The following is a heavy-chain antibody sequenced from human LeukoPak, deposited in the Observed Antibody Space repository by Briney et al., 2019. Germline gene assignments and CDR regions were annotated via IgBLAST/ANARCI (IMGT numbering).Heavy chain of an antibody. CDR1: GFTFSSYA. Sequence: GGSLRLSCAASGFTFSSYAMHWVRQAPGKGLEYVSAISSNGGSTYYANSVKGRFTISRDNSKNTLYLQMGSLRAEDMAVYYCARVATYYYDSSGYSFDYWGQGTLVTVSS. CDR3: ARVATYYYDSSGYSFDY. V-gene: IGHV3-64*01. CDR2: ISSNGGST. D-gene: IGHD3-22*01. J-gene: IGHJ4*02.